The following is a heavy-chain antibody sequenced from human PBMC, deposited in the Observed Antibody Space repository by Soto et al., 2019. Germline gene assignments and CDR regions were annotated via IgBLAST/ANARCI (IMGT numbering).Heavy chain of an antibody. J-gene: IGHJ3*02. Sequence: ASVKVSCKASGFTFTSSAVQWVRQARGQRLEWIGWIVVGSGNTNYAQKFQERVTITRDMTTSTAYMELSSLRSEDTAVYYCAADAALHDDAFDIWGQGTMVTVSS. CDR1: GFTFTSSA. CDR3: AADAALHDDAFDI. CDR2: IVVGSGNT. V-gene: IGHV1-58*01. D-gene: IGHD6-25*01.